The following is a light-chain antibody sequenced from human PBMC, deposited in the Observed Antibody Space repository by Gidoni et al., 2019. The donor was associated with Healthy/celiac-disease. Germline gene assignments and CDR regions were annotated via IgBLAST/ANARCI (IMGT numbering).Light chain of an antibody. CDR3: QQYNSYSPWT. CDR2: KAS. CDR1: QSISSW. V-gene: IGKV1-5*03. Sequence: DIQMTHSPSTLSASVGDRVTITCRASQSISSWLSWYQQKPGKAPKLLIYKASSLESGVPSRFSGSGSGTEFTLTISSLQPDDFATYYCQQYNSYSPWTFXQXTKVEIK. J-gene: IGKJ1*01.